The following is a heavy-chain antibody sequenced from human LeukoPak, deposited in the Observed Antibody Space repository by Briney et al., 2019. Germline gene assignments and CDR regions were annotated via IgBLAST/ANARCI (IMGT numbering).Heavy chain of an antibody. CDR3: ASGCGSGSYYKGYWYFDL. CDR2: ISSSSSYI. Sequence: GGSLRLSCGASGFTFSTYSMNWVRQAPGKGLEWVSSISSSSSYIYYADSVKGRFTISRDNAKNSLYLQMNSLRGEDTAVYYCASGCGSGSYYKGYWYFDLWGRGTLVTVSS. CDR1: GFTFSTYS. D-gene: IGHD3-10*01. V-gene: IGHV3-21*01. J-gene: IGHJ2*01.